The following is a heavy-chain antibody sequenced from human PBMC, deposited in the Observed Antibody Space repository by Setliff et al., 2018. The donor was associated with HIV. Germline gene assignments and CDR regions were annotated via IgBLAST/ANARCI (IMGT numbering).Heavy chain of an antibody. CDR1: GYTFTDYY. CDR3: ARDYLHVFDI. CDR2: INSASGGT. V-gene: IGHV1-2*02. J-gene: IGHJ3*02. Sequence: ASVKVSCKVSGYTFTDYYIHWVRQATGQGLEWMGWINSASGGTNYAQNFQGRVTVTRDTSINTAYVELNSLKSDDTAVYYCARDYLHVFDIWGQGTMVTVSS.